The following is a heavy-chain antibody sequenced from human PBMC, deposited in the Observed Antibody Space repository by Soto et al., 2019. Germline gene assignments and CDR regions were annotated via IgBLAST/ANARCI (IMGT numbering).Heavy chain of an antibody. CDR1: GYTFITYD. CDR2: MNPSNGNA. J-gene: IGHJ6*02. D-gene: IGHD1-26*01. CDR3: ARAPNPFRGWWELTRADYYGMDV. Sequence: GASVKVSCKASGYTFITYDINWVRQATGQGLEWMGWMNPSNGNAGYAQNFQGRVTMTRNTSISTAYMELSSLRSEDTAVYYCARAPNPFRGWWELTRADYYGMDVWGQGTTVTVSS. V-gene: IGHV1-8*01.